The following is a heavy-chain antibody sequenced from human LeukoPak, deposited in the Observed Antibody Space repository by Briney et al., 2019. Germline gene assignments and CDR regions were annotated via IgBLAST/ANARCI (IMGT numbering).Heavy chain of an antibody. D-gene: IGHD5-24*01. Sequence: PGGSLSLSRAPAGFTFSSYWMHGVRQAPGKGLVWVSRINTEGSSTSYADSVKGRFTISRDNAKNTRYLHMNSLRAEDTAVYYCARGGGMSTPNDAFDIWGQGTMVTVSS. J-gene: IGHJ3*02. CDR3: ARGGGMSTPNDAFDI. CDR1: GFTFSSYW. V-gene: IGHV3-74*01. CDR2: INTEGSST.